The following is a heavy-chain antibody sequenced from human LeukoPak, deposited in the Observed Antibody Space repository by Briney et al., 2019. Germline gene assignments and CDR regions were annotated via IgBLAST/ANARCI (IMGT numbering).Heavy chain of an antibody. CDR2: IYYSGST. CDR3: ASAPRYYGSGSYTDY. J-gene: IGHJ4*02. V-gene: IGHV4-59*01. CDR1: GGSISSYY. Sequence: SETLSLTCTVSGGSISSYYWSWIRQPPGKGLEWIGYIYYSGSTNYNPSLKSRVTISVDTSKNQFSLKLSSVTAADTAVYYCASAPRYYGSGSYTDYWGQGTLVTVSS. D-gene: IGHD3-10*01.